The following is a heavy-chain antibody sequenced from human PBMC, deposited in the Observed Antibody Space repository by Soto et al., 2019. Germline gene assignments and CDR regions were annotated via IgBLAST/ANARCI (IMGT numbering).Heavy chain of an antibody. CDR2: ISDSGGST. D-gene: IGHD1-1*01. CDR3: AKGSTGINWFDP. V-gene: IGHV3-23*01. CDR1: RFTFSSYS. J-gene: IGHJ5*02. Sequence: AGGSLRLSCAASRFTFSSYSMSWVRQAPGKGLEWVSSISDSGGSTYYPDSVKGRFTISRDNSKNTLYLQMNSLRAEDTAVYYCAKGSTGINWFDPWGQGILVTVSS.